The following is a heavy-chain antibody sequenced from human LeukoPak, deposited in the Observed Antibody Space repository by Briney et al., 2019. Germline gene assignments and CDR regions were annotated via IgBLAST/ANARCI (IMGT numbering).Heavy chain of an antibody. Sequence: SGTLSLTCAVSGGSISSSNWWSWVRQPPGKGLEWIGEIYHSGSTNYNPSLKSRVTISVDKSKNQFSLKLSSVTAADTAVYYCASIYDILTGYYWFDPWGQGTLVTVSS. CDR2: IYHSGST. V-gene: IGHV4-4*02. CDR3: ASIYDILTGYYWFDP. J-gene: IGHJ5*02. D-gene: IGHD3-9*01. CDR1: GGSISSSNW.